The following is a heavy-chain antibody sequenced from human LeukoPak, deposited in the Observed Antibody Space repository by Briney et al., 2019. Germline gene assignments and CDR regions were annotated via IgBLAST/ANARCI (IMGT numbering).Heavy chain of an antibody. CDR1: GGSISSYY. D-gene: IGHD3-10*01. Sequence: PSETLSLTCTVSGGSISSYYWSWIRQPPGKGLEWIGYIYYSGSTNYNPSLKSRVTISVDTSKNQFSLKLSSVTAADTAVYYCAREDDYYGSGSPNDAFDIWGQGTMVTVSS. CDR3: AREDDYYGSGSPNDAFDI. V-gene: IGHV4-59*01. CDR2: IYYSGST. J-gene: IGHJ3*02.